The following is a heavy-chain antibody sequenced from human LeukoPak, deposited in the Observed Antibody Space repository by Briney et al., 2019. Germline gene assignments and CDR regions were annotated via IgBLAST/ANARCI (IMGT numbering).Heavy chain of an antibody. CDR2: ISYDGSNK. J-gene: IGHJ4*02. Sequence: GRSLRLSCAASGFIFSSYAIHWVRQAPGKGLEWVALISYDGSNKYYADSVKGRFTISRDNSKNTLYLRMNSLRAEDTAVCYCAKGGRYSSGWNYYFDYWGQGTLVTVSS. CDR1: GFIFSSYA. D-gene: IGHD6-19*01. V-gene: IGHV3-30-3*01. CDR3: AKGGRYSSGWNYYFDY.